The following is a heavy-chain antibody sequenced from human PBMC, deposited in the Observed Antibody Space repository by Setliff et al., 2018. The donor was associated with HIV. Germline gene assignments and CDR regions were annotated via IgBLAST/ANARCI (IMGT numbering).Heavy chain of an antibody. Sequence: ASVKVSCKASGYTFSDYYLHWVRQAPGQAIEWMGWINRDNGGIDYAQKFQGRVTVTRDTSINTAYMELSSLRYDATAIYYCARSPDPYSGTTDYWGQGTLVTVS. CDR1: GYTFSDYY. V-gene: IGHV1-2*02. J-gene: IGHJ4*02. CDR2: INRDNGGI. D-gene: IGHD1-26*01. CDR3: ARSPDPYSGTTDY.